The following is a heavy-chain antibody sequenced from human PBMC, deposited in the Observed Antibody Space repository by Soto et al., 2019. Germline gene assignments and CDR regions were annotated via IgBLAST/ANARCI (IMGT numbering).Heavy chain of an antibody. CDR3: ARVGRDGYNIQGWYYYYGMDV. V-gene: IGHV1-69*12. D-gene: IGHD5-12*01. J-gene: IGHJ6*02. CDR1: GGTFSSYA. Sequence: QVQLVQSGAEVKKPGSSVKVSCKASGGTFSSYAISWVRQAPGQGLEWMGGIIPIFGTANYAQKFQGRVTITADESTSTAYMELSSLRSEDTAVYYCARVGRDGYNIQGWYYYYGMDVWGQGTTVTVSS. CDR2: IIPIFGTA.